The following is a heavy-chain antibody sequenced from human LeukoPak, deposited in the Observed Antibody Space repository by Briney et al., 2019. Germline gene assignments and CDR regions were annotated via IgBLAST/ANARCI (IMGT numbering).Heavy chain of an antibody. Sequence: GGSLRLSCAASGFTLSSSAMHWVRQAPGKGLEWVSVIWYDGSNKYCADSVKGRFTISRDISKNTLYLQMNSLRAEDTAMYYCVRDVRGSTNRFDPWGQGTLVTVSS. V-gene: IGHV3-33*01. J-gene: IGHJ5*02. CDR3: VRDVRGSTNRFDP. CDR1: GFTLSSSA. D-gene: IGHD3-10*02. CDR2: IWYDGSNK.